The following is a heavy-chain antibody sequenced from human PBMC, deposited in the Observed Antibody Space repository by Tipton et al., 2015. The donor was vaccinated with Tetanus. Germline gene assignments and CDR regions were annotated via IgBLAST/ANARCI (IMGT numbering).Heavy chain of an antibody. V-gene: IGHV1-2*02. CDR1: GYTFTGYY. J-gene: IGHJ6*02. CDR3: ARDRGDYIYYGMDV. Sequence: VQLVQSGAEMKKPGASVKVSCKASGYTFTGYYIYWVRQAPGQGLEWMGWIDPNSGATVYAQKFQGRVTMTRDTSISTAYMGLRSLRSDDTAVYYCARDRGDYIYYGMDVWGPGTTVTVS. CDR2: IDPNSGAT. D-gene: IGHD3-22*01.